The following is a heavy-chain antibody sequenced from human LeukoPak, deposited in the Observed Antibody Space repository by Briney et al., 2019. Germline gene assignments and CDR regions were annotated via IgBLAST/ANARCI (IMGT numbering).Heavy chain of an antibody. V-gene: IGHV4-59*02. CDR2: IYDSGNT. CDR1: GASDPDHF. D-gene: IGHD6-19*01. CDR3: AKGSVWYLI. Sequence: SETLSLTRPVSGASDPDHFRSKIRPPPGKGPEWIGDIYDSGNTNYNPSLKSRVTISVDTSKNQFSLKLSSVTAADTAIYYCAKGSVWYLIWGQGTLVTVSS. J-gene: IGHJ4*02.